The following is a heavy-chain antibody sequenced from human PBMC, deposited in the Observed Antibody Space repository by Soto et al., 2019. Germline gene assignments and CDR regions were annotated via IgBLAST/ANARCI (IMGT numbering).Heavy chain of an antibody. CDR1: GGSFSGYY. J-gene: IGHJ6*02. Sequence: SETLSLTCAVYGGSFSGYYWSWIRQPPGKGLEWIGEINHSGSTNYNPSLKSRVTISVDTSKNQFSLKLSSVTAADTAVYYCARGRGYCSSTSCYKGRYYYGMDVWGQGTTVTVYS. CDR3: ARGRGYCSSTSCYKGRYYYGMDV. V-gene: IGHV4-34*01. D-gene: IGHD2-2*02. CDR2: INHSGST.